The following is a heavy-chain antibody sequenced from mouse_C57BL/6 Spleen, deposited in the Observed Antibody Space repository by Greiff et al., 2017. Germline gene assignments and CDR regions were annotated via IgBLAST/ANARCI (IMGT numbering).Heavy chain of an antibody. J-gene: IGHJ2*01. CDR1: GFTFSSYA. CDR3: ARLGEDDY. V-gene: IGHV5-4*03. D-gene: IGHD4-1*01. CDR2: ISDGGSYT. Sequence: DVKLVESGGGLVKPGGSLKLSCAASGFTFSSYAMSWVRQTPEKRLEWVATISDGGSYTYYPDNVKGRFTISRDNAKNNLYLQMSHLKSEDTAMYYCARLGEDDYWGQGTTLTVSS.